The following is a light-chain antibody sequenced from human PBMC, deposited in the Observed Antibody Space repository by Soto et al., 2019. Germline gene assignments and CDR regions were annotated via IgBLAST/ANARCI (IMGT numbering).Light chain of an antibody. V-gene: IGKV3-15*01. CDR3: QQYHIWPPWT. CDR1: QSIRSN. Sequence: EIVMTQSPDTPSVSPGEGATLSCRVSQSIRSNLACYQQRPGQAPRLLMYGASTRADGIPARFTGSGSGTEFTLTISSLQSEDFAVYYCQQYHIWPPWTSGQGTKVDIK. J-gene: IGKJ1*01. CDR2: GAS.